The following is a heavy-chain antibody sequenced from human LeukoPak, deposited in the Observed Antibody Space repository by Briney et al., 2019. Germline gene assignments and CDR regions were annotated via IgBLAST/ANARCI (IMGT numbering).Heavy chain of an antibody. D-gene: IGHD3-10*01. CDR3: ARRVGFYGSGSLNYFDP. CDR2: VYYSGTT. J-gene: IGHJ5*01. V-gene: IGHV4-39*02. Sequence: KTSETLSLTCSVSGGSISLSYYYWGWIRQPPGKALEWIGSVYYSGTTYYTASLKSRVSISVDTSKNHIALKLTSVPAADTAVYFCARRVGFYGSGSLNYFDPWGQGILVSVS. CDR1: GGSISLSYYY.